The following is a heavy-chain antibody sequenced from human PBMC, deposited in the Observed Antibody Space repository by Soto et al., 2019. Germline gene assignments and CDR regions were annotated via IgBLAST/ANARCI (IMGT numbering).Heavy chain of an antibody. Sequence: QVQLQESGPGLVKPSQTLSLTCTASGGSISNADYHWSWVRQPPGKGLEWIGYIYYSGSSFFNPSLKSRVTMSKDTSKNQFSLRLTSVTAADTAVYYCARAIVVTVGGMDVWGRGTTVTVSS. D-gene: IGHD5-12*01. V-gene: IGHV4-30-4*01. CDR1: GGSISNADYH. J-gene: IGHJ6*02. CDR3: ARAIVVTVGGMDV. CDR2: IYYSGSS.